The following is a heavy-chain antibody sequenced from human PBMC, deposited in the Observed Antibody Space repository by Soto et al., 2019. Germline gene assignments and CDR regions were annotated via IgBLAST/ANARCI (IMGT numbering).Heavy chain of an antibody. V-gene: IGHV3-49*04. J-gene: IGHJ3*02. CDR3: TRTWGSGWRNDAFDI. D-gene: IGHD6-19*01. CDR2: TRSKAYGGTT. CDR1: GFTFGDYA. Sequence: PGGSLRLSCTASGFTFGDYAMSWVRQAPGKGLEWVGFTRSKAYGGTTEYAASVKGRFTISRDDSKSIAYLQMNSLKTEDTAVYYCTRTWGSGWRNDAFDIWGQGTMVTVSS.